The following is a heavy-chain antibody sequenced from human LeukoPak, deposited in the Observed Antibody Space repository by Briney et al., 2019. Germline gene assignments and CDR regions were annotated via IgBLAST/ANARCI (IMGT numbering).Heavy chain of an antibody. V-gene: IGHV4-4*07. J-gene: IGHJ4*02. CDR1: GGSISSYY. D-gene: IGHD3-22*01. CDR3: ARAYYYGGSCFYFDY. Sequence: PSETLSLTCTVSGGSISSYYWSWIRQPAGKGLEWIGRIYASGSTNFNPSLNSRVSMSADTSKNQFSLKVTSVTATDTAVYYCARAYYYGGSCFYFDYWGQGALVTVSS. CDR2: IYASGST.